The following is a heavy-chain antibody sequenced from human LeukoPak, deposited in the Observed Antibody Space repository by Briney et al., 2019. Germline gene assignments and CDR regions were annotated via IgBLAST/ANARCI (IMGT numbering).Heavy chain of an antibody. Sequence: PGGSLRLSCAASGFTFSSYAMHWVRQAPGKGLEYVSAISSNGGSTYYAHSVKGRFTISRDNSKNTLYLKMGSLRAEDMGVYYCARGDADCSGGSCYSSYYYYMDVWGKGTTVTVSS. CDR1: GFTFSSYA. D-gene: IGHD2-15*01. CDR2: ISSNGGST. CDR3: ARGDADCSGGSCYSSYYYYMDV. V-gene: IGHV3-64*01. J-gene: IGHJ6*03.